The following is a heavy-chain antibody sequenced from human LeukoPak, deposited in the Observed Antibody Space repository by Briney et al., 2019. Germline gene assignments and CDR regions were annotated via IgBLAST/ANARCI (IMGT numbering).Heavy chain of an antibody. Sequence: GASVKASCKASGYTFTSYYMHWVRQAPGQGLEWMGIINPSGGSTSYAQKFQGRVTMTRDTSTSTVYMELSSLRSEDTAVYYCARDPGKDGYDYWGQGTLVTVSS. CDR3: ARDPGKDGYDY. V-gene: IGHV1-46*01. CDR1: GYTFTSYY. D-gene: IGHD5-12*01. J-gene: IGHJ4*02. CDR2: INPSGGST.